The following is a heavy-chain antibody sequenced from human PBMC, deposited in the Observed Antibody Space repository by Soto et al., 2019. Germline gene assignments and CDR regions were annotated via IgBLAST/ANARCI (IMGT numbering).Heavy chain of an antibody. D-gene: IGHD3-10*01. CDR2: IYYSGST. CDR3: ARQVLLWFGELGGRDDY. Sequence: SETLSLTCTVSGGSISSSSYYWGWIRQPPGKGLEWIGSIYYSGSTYYNPSLKSRVTISVDTSKNQFSLKLSSVTAADTAVYYCARQVLLWFGELGGRDDYWGQGTLVTVSS. J-gene: IGHJ4*02. CDR1: GGSISSSSYY. V-gene: IGHV4-39*01.